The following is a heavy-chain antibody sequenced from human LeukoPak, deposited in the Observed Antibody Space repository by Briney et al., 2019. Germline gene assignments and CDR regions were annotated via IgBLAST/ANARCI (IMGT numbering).Heavy chain of an antibody. D-gene: IGHD1-26*01. Sequence: PSETLSLTCTVSGGSTSSGSYYWSWIRQPAGKGLEWIGRIYTSGSTNYNPSLKSRVTISVDTSKNQFSLQLNSVTPEDTAVYYCASSLKLRPLGFDPWGQGTLVTVSS. CDR1: GGSTSSGSYY. V-gene: IGHV4-61*02. CDR3: ASSLKLRPLGFDP. J-gene: IGHJ5*02. CDR2: IYTSGST.